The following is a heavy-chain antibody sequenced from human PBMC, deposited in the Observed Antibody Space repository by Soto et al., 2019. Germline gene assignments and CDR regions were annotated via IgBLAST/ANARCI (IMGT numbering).Heavy chain of an antibody. D-gene: IGHD2-2*01. CDR3: ARDGGYCSSTSCNPFDY. Sequence: ASVKVSCKASGYTFTSYAMHWVRQAPGQRLEWMGWINAGNGNTKYSQKFRGRVTITRDTSASTAYMELSSLRSGDTAVYYCARDGGYCSSTSCNPFDYWGQGTLVTVSS. CDR2: INAGNGNT. J-gene: IGHJ4*02. CDR1: GYTFTSYA. V-gene: IGHV1-3*01.